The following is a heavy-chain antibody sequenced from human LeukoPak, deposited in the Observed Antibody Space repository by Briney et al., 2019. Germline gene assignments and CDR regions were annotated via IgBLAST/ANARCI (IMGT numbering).Heavy chain of an antibody. CDR1: GGTFSSYA. CDR3: ARGRRAARYHDAFDI. J-gene: IGHJ3*02. V-gene: IGHV1-69*13. D-gene: IGHD6-6*01. Sequence: SVKVSCKASGGTFSSYAISWVRQAPGQGLEWMGGIIPIFGTANYAQKYQGRVTITADESTSTVYMELSSLRSEDTAVYYCARGRRAARYHDAFDIWGQGTMVTVSS. CDR2: IIPIFGTA.